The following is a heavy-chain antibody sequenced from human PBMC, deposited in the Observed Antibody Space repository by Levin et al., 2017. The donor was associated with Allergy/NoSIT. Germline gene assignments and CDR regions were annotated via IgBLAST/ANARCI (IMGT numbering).Heavy chain of an antibody. CDR3: ARERLASGRGIIDY. J-gene: IGHJ4*02. CDR2: INSDGSST. D-gene: IGHD3-10*01. CDR1: GFTFSSYW. V-gene: IGHV3-74*01. Sequence: PGGSLRLSCAASGFTFSSYWVHWVRQAPGKGLVWVSRINSDGSSTSYADSVKGRFTISRDNAKNTLYLQMNSLGAEDTAVYYCARERLASGRGIIDYWGQGTLVTVSS.